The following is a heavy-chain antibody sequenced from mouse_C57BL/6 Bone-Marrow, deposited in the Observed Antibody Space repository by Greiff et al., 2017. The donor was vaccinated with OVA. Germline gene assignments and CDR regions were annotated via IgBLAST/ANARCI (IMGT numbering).Heavy chain of an antibody. D-gene: IGHD2-14*01. V-gene: IGHV5-16*01. CDR1: GFTFSDYY. Sequence: EVKLVESEGGLVQPGSSMKLSCTASGFTFSDYYMAWVRQVPEKGLEWVANINYDGSSTYYLDSLKSRFIISRDNAKNILYLQMSSLKSEDTATYSCARDRGTIFDCWGQGTALTVTA. CDR2: INYDGSST. J-gene: IGHJ2*01. CDR3: ARDRGTIFDC.